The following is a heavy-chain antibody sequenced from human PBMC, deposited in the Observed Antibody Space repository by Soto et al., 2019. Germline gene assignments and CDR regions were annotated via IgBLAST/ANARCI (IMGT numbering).Heavy chain of an antibody. CDR2: IIPILDIP. CDR1: GGTFSRYT. CDR3: ASHFTGVLVLGASPPGGDNYGWDV. Sequence: QVQLVQSGAEVKKPGSSVKVSCKASGGTFSRYTISWVRQAPGQGLEWMGRIIPILDIPNYAQNFQGRVTSTADKTTCTACMELRSLRPEHTAVYYCASHFTGVLVLGASPPGGDNYGWDVWGQGTTVTVSS. J-gene: IGHJ6*02. D-gene: IGHD2-15*01. V-gene: IGHV1-69*02.